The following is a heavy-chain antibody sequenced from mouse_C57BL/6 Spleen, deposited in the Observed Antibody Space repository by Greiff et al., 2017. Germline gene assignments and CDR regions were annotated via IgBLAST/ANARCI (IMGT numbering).Heavy chain of an antibody. V-gene: IGHV6-3*01. D-gene: IGHD2-4*01. J-gene: IGHJ1*03. CDR1: GFTFSNYW. CDR2: IRLKSDNYAT. CDR3: TYYEYFDV. Sequence: EVKLVESGGGLVQPGGSMKLSCVASGFTFSNYWMNWVRQSPEKGLEWVAQIRLKSDNYATHYAESVKGRFTISRDDSKSSVYLQMNNLRAEDTGIYYCTYYEYFDVWGTGTTVTVSS.